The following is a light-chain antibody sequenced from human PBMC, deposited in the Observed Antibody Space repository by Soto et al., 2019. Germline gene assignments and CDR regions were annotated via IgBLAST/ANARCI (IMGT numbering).Light chain of an antibody. CDR1: QGVSTW. CDR2: TAS. J-gene: IGKJ5*01. CDR3: QQAASLPIT. V-gene: IGKV1-12*01. Sequence: ISMNHSPLCSYGSVGARFIITCWASQGVSTWLAWYQQKPGKAPNLLIYTASSLQSGVPSRFSGSGSGTDFTLTINGLQPEDFATYYCQQAASLPITFGQGTRLEIK.